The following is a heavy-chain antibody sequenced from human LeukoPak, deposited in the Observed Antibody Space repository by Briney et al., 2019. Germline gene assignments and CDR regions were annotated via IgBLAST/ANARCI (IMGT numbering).Heavy chain of an antibody. J-gene: IGHJ6*02. V-gene: IGHV5-51*01. CDR2: IYPGDSDT. D-gene: IGHD4-17*01. CDR3: ARQITVTTRPGAYPPTFYYYYYGMDV. CDR1: GYSFTSYW. Sequence: GESLKISCKGSGYSFTSYWIGWVRQMPGKGLEWMGIIYPGDSDTRYSPSFQGQVTISADKSISTAYLQWSSLKASDTAMYYCARQITVTTRPGAYPPTFYYYYYGMDVWGQGTTVTVSS.